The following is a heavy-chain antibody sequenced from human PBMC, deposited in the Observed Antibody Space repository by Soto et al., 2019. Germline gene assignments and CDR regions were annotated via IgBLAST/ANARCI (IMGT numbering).Heavy chain of an antibody. CDR3: ADFNRYFDL. CDR1: GGSISSYY. V-gene: IGHV4-59*01. J-gene: IGHJ2*01. CDR2: IYYTGST. Sequence: PSETLSLTCTVSGGSISSYYWSWIRQPPGKGLEWIGYIYYTGSTNYNPSLKSRVTISVDTSKNQFSLQLSSVTAADTAVYYCADFNRYFDLWGRGTLGTVSS.